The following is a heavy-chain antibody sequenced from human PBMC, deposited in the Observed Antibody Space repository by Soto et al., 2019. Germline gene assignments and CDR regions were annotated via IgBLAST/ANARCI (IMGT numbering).Heavy chain of an antibody. CDR1: GGSFSGYY. CDR2: INHSGST. CDR3: ATANWGHNYFDP. J-gene: IGHJ5*02. D-gene: IGHD7-27*01. Sequence: SETLSLTCAVYGGSFSGYYWTWLRQPPGKGLEWIGEINHSGSTNYNPSLKSRVTISVDTSKNQFSLKVTSVTAADTAVYYCATANWGHNYFDPWGQGTLVTVSS. V-gene: IGHV4-34*01.